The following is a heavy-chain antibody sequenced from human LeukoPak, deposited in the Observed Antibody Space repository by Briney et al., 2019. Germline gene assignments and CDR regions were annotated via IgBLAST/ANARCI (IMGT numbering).Heavy chain of an antibody. V-gene: IGHV1-2*02. J-gene: IGHJ4*02. CDR3: ARARGSYRPFDY. Sequence: ASVKVSCKASGYTFTGYYMHWVRQAPGQGLEWMGWINPNSGGTNYAQKFQDRVTMTRDTSISTAYMELSRLRSDDTAVYYCARARGSYRPFDYWGQGTLVTVSS. CDR2: INPNSGGT. D-gene: IGHD1-26*01. CDR1: GYTFTGYY.